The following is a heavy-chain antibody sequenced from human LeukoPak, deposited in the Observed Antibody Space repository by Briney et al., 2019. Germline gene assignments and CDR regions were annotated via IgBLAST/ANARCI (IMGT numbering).Heavy chain of an antibody. Sequence: SETLSLTCTVSGGSISSYYWSWIRQPAGKGLEWIGRIYTSGSTNYNPSLKSRVTMSVDTSKNQFSLNLNSVTAADTAVYYCASPLYSGSALNFDHWGQGTLVTVSS. J-gene: IGHJ4*02. CDR1: GGSISSYY. CDR2: IYTSGST. CDR3: ASPLYSGSALNFDH. D-gene: IGHD1-26*01. V-gene: IGHV4-4*07.